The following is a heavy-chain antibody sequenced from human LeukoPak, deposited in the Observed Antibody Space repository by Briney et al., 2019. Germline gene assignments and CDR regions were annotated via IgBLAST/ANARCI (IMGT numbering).Heavy chain of an antibody. CDR3: AKAGFDYGDY. V-gene: IGHV3-23*01. J-gene: IGHJ4*02. CDR2: IRGSGGST. CDR1: GFTFSIYS. D-gene: IGHD3-10*01. Sequence: PGGSLRLSCAASGFTFSIYSMSWVRQAAGKGLEWVSAIRGSGGSTYYADSVKGRFTISRDNSKNTLYLQMNSLRAEDTAVYYCAKAGFDYGDYWGQGTLVTVSS.